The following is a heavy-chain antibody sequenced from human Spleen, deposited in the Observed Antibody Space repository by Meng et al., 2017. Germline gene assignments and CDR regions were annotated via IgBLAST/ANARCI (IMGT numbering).Heavy chain of an antibody. CDR1: GFTFSDYY. CDR3: AKELRPNDA. Sequence: GESLKTSCAASGFTFSDYYMSWIRQAPGKGLEWVANIKQDGSEKYYVDSVKGRFTISRDNSKNTLYLQMDSLRVEDTALYYCAKELRPNDAWGQGTLVTVSS. D-gene: IGHD2-8*01. V-gene: IGHV3-7*03. CDR2: IKQDGSEK. J-gene: IGHJ5*02.